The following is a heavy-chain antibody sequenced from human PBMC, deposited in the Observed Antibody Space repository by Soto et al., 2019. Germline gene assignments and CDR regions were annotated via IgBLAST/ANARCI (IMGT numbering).Heavy chain of an antibody. CDR1: GFMFSDYA. Sequence: GSLRLSCAASGFMFSDYAMTWARQAPGKELEWVSGLLRPGRSTYYADSVKGRFTISGDTSANTVYLQMDSLRAEDTAVYYCAKDAIANDGIWPMDSWGQGTVVTVSS. J-gene: IGHJ5*02. CDR3: AKDAIANDGIWPMDS. CDR2: LLRPGRST. D-gene: IGHD3-10*01. V-gene: IGHV3-23*01.